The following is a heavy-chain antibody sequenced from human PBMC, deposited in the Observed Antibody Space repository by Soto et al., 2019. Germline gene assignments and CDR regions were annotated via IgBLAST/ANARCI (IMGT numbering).Heavy chain of an antibody. CDR2: IKEDGSDK. CDR1: GLTFSTYW. J-gene: IGHJ5*02. D-gene: IGHD3-3*01. CDR3: ARDYAFSFDP. V-gene: IGHV3-7*01. Sequence: GGSLRLSCEASGLTFSTYWMSWVRQAPGKGLEWVAKIKEDGSDKYYVDSVKGRFTISRDNAKNSLYLQMNSLRAEDTAVYYCARDYAFSFDPWGQGTLVTVSS.